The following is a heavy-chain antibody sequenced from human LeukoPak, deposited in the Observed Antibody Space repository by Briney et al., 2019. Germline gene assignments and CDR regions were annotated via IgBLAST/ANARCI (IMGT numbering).Heavy chain of an antibody. CDR1: GFTFSSYA. D-gene: IGHD2-2*01. CDR2: ISYDGSNK. J-gene: IGHJ4*02. CDR3: ARERLYCSSTSCYSGGFDY. Sequence: GRSLRLSCAASGFTFSSYAMHWVRQAPGKGLEWAAVISYDGSNKYYSDSVKGRFTISRDNSKNTLYLQMNSLRAEDTAVYYCARERLYCSSTSCYSGGFDYWGQGTLVTVSS. V-gene: IGHV3-30*04.